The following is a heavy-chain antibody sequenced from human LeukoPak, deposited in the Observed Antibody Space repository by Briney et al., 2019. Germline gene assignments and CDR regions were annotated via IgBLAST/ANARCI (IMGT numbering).Heavy chain of an antibody. V-gene: IGHV1-2*02. Sequence: ASVKVSCKASGYTFTDSYMHWVRQAPGQGLEWMGWINTNSGGTNFAQKFQGRVTMTRGTSISTAYMELSRLRSDDTAVYYCASWGKKRYYFDYWGQGTLVTVSS. CDR3: ASWGKKRYYFDY. CDR2: INTNSGGT. CDR1: GYTFTDSY. D-gene: IGHD3-16*01. J-gene: IGHJ4*02.